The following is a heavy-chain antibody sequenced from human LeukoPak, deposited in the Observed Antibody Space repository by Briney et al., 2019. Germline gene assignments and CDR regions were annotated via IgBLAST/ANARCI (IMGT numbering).Heavy chain of an antibody. CDR3: ARGVLRYCSSTSCLSRKPYYYYYYMDV. V-gene: IGHV4-59*12. CDR1: GGSISSYY. CDR2: IYYSGST. Sequence: PSETLSLTCTVSGGSISSYYWSWIRQPPGKGLEWIGYIYYSGSTNYNPSLKSRVTISVDTSKDQFSLKLSTVTAADTAVYYCARGVLRYCSSTSCLSRKPYYYYYYMDVWGKGPRSPSP. D-gene: IGHD2-2*01. J-gene: IGHJ6*03.